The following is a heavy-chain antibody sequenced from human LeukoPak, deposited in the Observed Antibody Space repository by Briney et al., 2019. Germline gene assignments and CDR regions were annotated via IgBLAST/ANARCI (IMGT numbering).Heavy chain of an antibody. CDR2: IKQDGSEK. CDR3: ATADDLTPVDY. CDR1: GFTFSSYW. Sequence: GGPLRLSGAASGFTFSSYWISWVGKAPGKGREWVANIKQDGSEKYYVDSVKGRFTISRDNAKNSLYLQMNSLRAEDTAVYYCATADDLTPVDYWGQGTLVTVSS. J-gene: IGHJ4*02. D-gene: IGHD4-23*01. V-gene: IGHV3-7*01.